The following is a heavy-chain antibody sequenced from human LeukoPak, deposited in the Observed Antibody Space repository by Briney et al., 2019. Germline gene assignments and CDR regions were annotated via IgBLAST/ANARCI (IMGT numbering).Heavy chain of an antibody. J-gene: IGHJ4*02. V-gene: IGHV4-59*08. Sequence: PSETLSLPCTVSGGSMCSYYWSWIRKPPGKGLEWIGYIYYSGSTNYNPSLKSRVTISVDTSKNQFSLNLSSVTAADTAVYHCARHLRGYSYGPFDSWGQGTLVTVSS. CDR2: IYYSGST. CDR1: GGSMCSYY. D-gene: IGHD5-18*01. CDR3: ARHLRGYSYGPFDS.